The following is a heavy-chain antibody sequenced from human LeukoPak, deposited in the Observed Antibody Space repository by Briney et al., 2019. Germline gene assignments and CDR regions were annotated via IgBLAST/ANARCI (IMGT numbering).Heavy chain of an antibody. V-gene: IGHV3-74*01. J-gene: IGHJ4*02. Sequence: GGSLRLSCAASGFTFSKYWMLWVRQAPGKGLESVSRINTDGTVTTYADSVKGRFTVSRDNADNTMFLQMNSVRDEDTAVYYCAENYYDSSGYFGYWGQGTLVTVSS. CDR1: GFTFSKYW. CDR3: AENYYDSSGYFGY. CDR2: INTDGTVT. D-gene: IGHD3-22*01.